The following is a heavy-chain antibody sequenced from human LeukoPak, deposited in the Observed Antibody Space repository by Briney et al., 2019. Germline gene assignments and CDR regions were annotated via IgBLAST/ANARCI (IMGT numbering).Heavy chain of an antibody. Sequence: ASVKVSCKASGGTFSSYANSWVRQAPGQGLEWMGGIIPIFGTANYAQKFQGRVTITADESTSTAYMELSSLRSEDTAVYYCARGPIPDEGPWFDYWGQGTLVTVSS. J-gene: IGHJ4*02. CDR3: ARGPIPDEGPWFDY. CDR2: IIPIFGTA. V-gene: IGHV1-69*13. CDR1: GGTFSSYA.